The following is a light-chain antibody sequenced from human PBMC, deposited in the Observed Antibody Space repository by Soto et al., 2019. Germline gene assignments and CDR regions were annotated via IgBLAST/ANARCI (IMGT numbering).Light chain of an antibody. J-gene: IGLJ1*01. CDR1: SSDLGGYNF. CDR2: QVS. Sequence: QSVLTQPASVSGSPGQSITISCTGTSSDLGGYNFVSWYQHHPGKAPKLMIFQVSNRPSGVSNRFSGSKSGNTASLTISGLQTEDEADYYCASLTTTNFVFGTGTKVTVL. CDR3: ASLTTTNFV. V-gene: IGLV2-14*01.